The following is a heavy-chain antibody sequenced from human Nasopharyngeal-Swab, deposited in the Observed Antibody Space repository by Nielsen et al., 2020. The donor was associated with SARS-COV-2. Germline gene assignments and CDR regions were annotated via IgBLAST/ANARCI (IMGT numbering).Heavy chain of an antibody. J-gene: IGHJ4*02. Sequence: GGSLRLSCAASGFTFNSYSMNWVRQAPGKGLEWVSSISSSSSYIYYADSVKGRFTISRDNAKNSLYLQMNSLRAEDTAVYYCARGPTIFGVVIDYWGQGTLVTVSS. V-gene: IGHV3-21*01. D-gene: IGHD3-3*01. CDR3: ARGPTIFGVVIDY. CDR2: ISSSSSYI. CDR1: GFTFNSYS.